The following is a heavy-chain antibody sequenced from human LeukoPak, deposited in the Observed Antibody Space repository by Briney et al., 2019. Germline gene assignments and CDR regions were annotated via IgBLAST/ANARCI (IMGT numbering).Heavy chain of an antibody. V-gene: IGHV3-30*02. D-gene: IGHD3-9*01. CDR1: GFTFSSYG. J-gene: IGHJ6*03. CDR2: IRFDGSNK. CDR3: ARGRYYDILTDDYISYYMDV. Sequence: PGGSLRLSCAASGFTFSSYGMHWVRQAPGKGLEWVAFIRFDGSNKYYADSVKGRFTISRDNSKNTLYLRVNSLRAEDTAVYYCARGRYYDILTDDYISYYMDVWGQGTTVTISS.